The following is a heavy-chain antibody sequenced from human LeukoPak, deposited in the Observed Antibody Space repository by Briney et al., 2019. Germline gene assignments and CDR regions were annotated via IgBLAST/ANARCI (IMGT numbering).Heavy chain of an antibody. D-gene: IGHD5-18*01. V-gene: IGHV3-11*01. J-gene: IGHJ5*02. CDR2: ISSSGSTI. CDR1: GFTVSNNY. CDR3: ARGAKRGYSYGYGRGSYNWFDP. Sequence: GGSLRLSCAASGFTVSNNYMSWIRQAPGKGLEWVSYISSSGSTIYYADSVKGRFTISRDNAKNSLYLQMNSLRAEDTAVYYCARGAKRGYSYGYGRGSYNWFDPWGQGTLVTVSS.